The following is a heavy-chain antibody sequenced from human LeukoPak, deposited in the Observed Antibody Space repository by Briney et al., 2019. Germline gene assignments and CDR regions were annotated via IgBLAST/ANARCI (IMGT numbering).Heavy chain of an antibody. CDR1: GFSFSSYA. J-gene: IGHJ5*02. V-gene: IGHV3-30-3*01. Sequence: GRSLRLSCAASGFSFSSYAMHWVRQAPGKGLEWVAVISYDGSNKYYADSVKGRFTISRDNSKNTLYLQMNSLRPEDAAVYYCARDWDMYCSSTSCYNWFDPWGHGTLVTVSS. CDR2: ISYDGSNK. D-gene: IGHD2-2*01. CDR3: ARDWDMYCSSTSCYNWFDP.